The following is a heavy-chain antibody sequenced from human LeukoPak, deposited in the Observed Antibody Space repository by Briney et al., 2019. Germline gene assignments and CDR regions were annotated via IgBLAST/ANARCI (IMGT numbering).Heavy chain of an antibody. J-gene: IGHJ4*02. V-gene: IGHV4-61*08. D-gene: IGHD6-19*01. Sequence: SETLSLTCTVSGGSISSGGYYWSWIRQPPGKGLEWIGYIYYSGSTNYNPSLKSRVTISVDTSKNQFSLKLSSVTAADTAVYYCARGRGWPNYWGQGTLVTVSS. CDR3: ARGRGWPNY. CDR1: GGSISSGGYY. CDR2: IYYSGST.